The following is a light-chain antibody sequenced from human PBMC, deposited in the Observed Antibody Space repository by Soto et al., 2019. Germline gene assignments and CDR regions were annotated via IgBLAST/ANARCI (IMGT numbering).Light chain of an antibody. Sequence: QSVLTQSASVSGSPGQSITISCAGTSSDVGGYNYASWYQQHPGKAPKLMIYDVINRPSGVSDRFSGSKSGNSASLTISGLQAQDEADYYCSSYTSSATYVFGTGTKHTVL. CDR2: DVI. CDR1: SSDVGGYNY. V-gene: IGLV2-14*03. CDR3: SSYTSSATYV. J-gene: IGLJ1*01.